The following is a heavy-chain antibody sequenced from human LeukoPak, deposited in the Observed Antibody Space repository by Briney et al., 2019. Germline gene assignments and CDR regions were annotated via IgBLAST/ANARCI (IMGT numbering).Heavy chain of an antibody. CDR1: GFTFSSYE. CDR2: ISSSGITI. CDR3: AELGITMIGGV. D-gene: IGHD3-10*02. V-gene: IGHV3-48*03. Sequence: GGSLRLSCAASGFTFSSYEMNWVRQAPGKGLEWVSYISSSGITIYYADSVKGRFAISRDNAKNSLYLQMNSLRAEDTAVYYCAELGITMIGGVWGKGTTVTISS. J-gene: IGHJ6*04.